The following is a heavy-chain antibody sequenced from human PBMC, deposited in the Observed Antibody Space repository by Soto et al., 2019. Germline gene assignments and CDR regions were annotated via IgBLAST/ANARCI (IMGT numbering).Heavy chain of an antibody. D-gene: IGHD2-21*01. Sequence: PSETLSLTCTVSGGSISSYYWSWIRQPPGKGLEWIGYIYYSGSTNYNPSLKSRVTISVDTSKNQFSLKLSSVTAADTAVYYCARDDAMGGGGYYYYYGMDVWGQGTTVTVSS. CDR3: ARDDAMGGGGYYYYYGMDV. CDR1: GGSISSYY. V-gene: IGHV4-59*01. J-gene: IGHJ6*02. CDR2: IYYSGST.